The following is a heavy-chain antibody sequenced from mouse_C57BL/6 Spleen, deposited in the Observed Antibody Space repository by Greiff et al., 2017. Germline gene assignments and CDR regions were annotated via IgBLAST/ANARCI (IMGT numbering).Heavy chain of an antibody. CDR1: GYSITSGYY. Sequence: EVKLMESGPGLVKPSQSLSLTCSVTGYSITSGYYWNWIRQFPGNKLEWMGYISYDGSNNYNPSLKNRISITRDTSKNQFFLKLHSVTTEDTATYYCAREDDRWNYFDYWGQGTTLTVSS. CDR3: AREDDRWNYFDY. D-gene: IGHD2-14*01. CDR2: ISYDGSN. V-gene: IGHV3-6*01. J-gene: IGHJ2*01.